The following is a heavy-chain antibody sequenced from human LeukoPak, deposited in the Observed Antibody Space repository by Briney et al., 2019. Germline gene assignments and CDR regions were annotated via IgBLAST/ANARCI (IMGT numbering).Heavy chain of an antibody. D-gene: IGHD3-22*01. CDR2: ISSSGSTI. J-gene: IGHJ4*02. Sequence: GGSLRLSCAASGFTFSDYYMSWIRQAPGKGLEWGSYISSSGSTIYYADSVKGRFTISRDNAKNSLYLQMNSLRAEDTAVYYCARDDYYDSSGLPKATPLFDYWGQGTLVTVSS. CDR1: GFTFSDYY. V-gene: IGHV3-11*01. CDR3: ARDDYYDSSGLPKATPLFDY.